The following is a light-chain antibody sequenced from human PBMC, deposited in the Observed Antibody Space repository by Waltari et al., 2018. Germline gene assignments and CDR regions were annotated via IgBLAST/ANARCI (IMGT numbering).Light chain of an antibody. V-gene: IGKV3-11*01. Sequence: EIVLTQSPATLSLSPGETATLPCRASQSVGTYLAWYQQKPGQAPRLLIYDASNRATGIPARFRGSGSGTDFTLTISSLEAEDSAVYFCQQRSSWTPHTFGQGARLEIK. CDR2: DAS. CDR1: QSVGTY. CDR3: QQRSSWTPHT. J-gene: IGKJ2*01.